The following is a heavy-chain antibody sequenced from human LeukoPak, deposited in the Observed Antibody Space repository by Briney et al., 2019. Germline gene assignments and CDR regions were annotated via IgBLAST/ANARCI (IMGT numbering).Heavy chain of an antibody. V-gene: IGHV3-23*01. CDR1: GCTCSSYA. J-gene: IGHJ4*02. CDR3: AKGADYYDSSGDLSLFDY. Sequence: GGSLRRSCAASGCTCSSYAMSWVRQAPGKGLEWVSAISGSGGSTYYADSVKGRFTISRDNSKNTLYLQMNSLRAEDTAVYYCAKGADYYDSSGDLSLFDYWGQGTLVTVSS. CDR2: ISGSGGST. D-gene: IGHD3-22*01.